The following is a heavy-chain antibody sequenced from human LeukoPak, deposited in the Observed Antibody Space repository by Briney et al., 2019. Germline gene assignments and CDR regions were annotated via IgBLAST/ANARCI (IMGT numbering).Heavy chain of an antibody. J-gene: IGHJ4*02. CDR3: ARAGIAAAGTLDY. Sequence: SVKVSCKASGGTFSSYAISRVRQAPGQGLEWMGGIIPIFGTANYAQKFQGRVTITADESTSTAYMELSSLRSEDTAVYYCARAGIAAAGTLDYWGQGTLVTVSS. CDR2: IIPIFGTA. D-gene: IGHD6-13*01. CDR1: GGTFSSYA. V-gene: IGHV1-69*13.